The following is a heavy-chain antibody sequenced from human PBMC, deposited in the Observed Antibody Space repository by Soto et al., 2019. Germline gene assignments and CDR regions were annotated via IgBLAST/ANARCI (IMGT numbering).Heavy chain of an antibody. V-gene: IGHV3-23*01. CDR3: AKRDRNGGGVFEY. J-gene: IGHJ4*02. CDR2: ISGRGDGT. Sequence: GGSLRLSCAASGFTFTSYAMSWVRKAPGKGLEWVSSISGRGDGTYYADSVKGRFTVSRDSSENTLYLQMNSLRAEDSAVYYCAKRDRNGGGVFEYWGQGSLVTVSS. CDR1: GFTFTSYA. D-gene: IGHD2-15*01.